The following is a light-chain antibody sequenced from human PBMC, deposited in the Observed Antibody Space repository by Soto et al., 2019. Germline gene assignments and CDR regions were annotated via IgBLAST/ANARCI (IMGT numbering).Light chain of an antibody. J-gene: IGLJ2*01. CDR3: QAWDSSNVV. CDR1: KSGDKF. Sequence: SYELTQPPSVSVSPGQTASITCSGDKSGDKFASWYQQKPRQSPVLVMCQERKRPTGIPERFSGSNSGNTATLTIRGTQAMDEADYYCQAWDSSNVVFGGGTKLTVL. V-gene: IGLV3-1*01. CDR2: QER.